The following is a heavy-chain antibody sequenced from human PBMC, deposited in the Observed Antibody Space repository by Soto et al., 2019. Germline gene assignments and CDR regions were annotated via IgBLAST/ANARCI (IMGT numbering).Heavy chain of an antibody. Sequence: QITLKESGPTLVKPTQTLTLTCTFSGFSLTTHGVGVGWIRQPPGKALEWLALIYWSDDERYSPSLKSRVTITKDTSKDPVVLTMTNMGPVDTATSYCVYVRSGVDAFEVWGHGTMVTVSS. CDR3: VYVRSGVDAFEV. CDR1: GFSLTTHGVG. V-gene: IGHV2-5*01. CDR2: IYWSDDE. J-gene: IGHJ3*01.